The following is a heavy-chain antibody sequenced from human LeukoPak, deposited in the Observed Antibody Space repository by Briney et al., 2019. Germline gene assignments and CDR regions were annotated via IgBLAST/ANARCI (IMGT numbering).Heavy chain of an antibody. CDR1: GGSISSSNW. J-gene: IGHJ4*02. CDR3: ASSEKYGSGSCDY. Sequence: PSETLSLTCAVSGGSISSSNWWSWVRPPPGKGLEWIGEIYHSGSTNYNPSLKSRVTISVDKSKNQFSLKLSSVTAADTAVYYCASSEKYGSGSCDYWGQGTLVTVSS. V-gene: IGHV4-4*02. D-gene: IGHD3-10*01. CDR2: IYHSGST.